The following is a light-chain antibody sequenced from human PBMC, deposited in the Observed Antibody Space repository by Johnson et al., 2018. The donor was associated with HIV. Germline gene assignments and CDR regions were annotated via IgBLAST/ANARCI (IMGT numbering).Light chain of an antibody. CDR3: GTWDSSLSAGV. Sequence: QSVLTQPPSVSAAPGQKVTISCSGGSSNIGNNYVSWYQQLPRAAPKLLIYENSKRHSGIPDRFSGSKSGTSATLDITGLKTGDEADYYCGTWDSSLSAGVFGAGTKVTVL. V-gene: IGLV1-51*02. J-gene: IGLJ1*01. CDR1: SSNIGNNY. CDR2: ENS.